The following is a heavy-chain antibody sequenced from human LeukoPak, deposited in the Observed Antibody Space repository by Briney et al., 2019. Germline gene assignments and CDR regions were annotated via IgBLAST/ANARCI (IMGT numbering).Heavy chain of an antibody. D-gene: IGHD2-21*01. Sequence: GGSLRLSCAASGFTFSSCEMNWVRQAPGKGLEWVSYISSSGSTIYYADSVKGRFTISRDNAKNSLYLQMNSLRAEDTAVYYCASGHTGPFDYWGQGTLVTVSS. J-gene: IGHJ4*02. CDR2: ISSSGSTI. CDR1: GFTFSSCE. V-gene: IGHV3-48*03. CDR3: ASGHTGPFDY.